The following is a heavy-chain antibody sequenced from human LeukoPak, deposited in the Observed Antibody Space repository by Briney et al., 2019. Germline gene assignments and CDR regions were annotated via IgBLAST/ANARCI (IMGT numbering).Heavy chain of an antibody. CDR1: GFTFSSYS. Sequence: PGGSLRLSCAASGFTFSSYSMNWVRQAPGKGLERVSYISSSSSTIYYADSVKGRFTISRDNAKNSLYLQMNSLRAEDTAVYYCARDLVRSGEYWFDPWGQGTLVTVSS. D-gene: IGHD6-25*01. V-gene: IGHV3-48*04. J-gene: IGHJ5*02. CDR3: ARDLVRSGEYWFDP. CDR2: ISSSSSTI.